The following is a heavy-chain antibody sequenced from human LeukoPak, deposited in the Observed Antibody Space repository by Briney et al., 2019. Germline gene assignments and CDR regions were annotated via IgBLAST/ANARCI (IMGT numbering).Heavy chain of an antibody. CDR1: GGSISSGSYY. Sequence: PSETLSLTCTVSGGSISSGSYYWSWIRQPAGKGLEWIGRIYTSGSTNYNPSLKSRVTISVDTSKNQFSLKLSSVTAADTAVYYCARNLWMGGQGTLVTVSS. D-gene: IGHD1-1*01. V-gene: IGHV4-61*02. CDR2: IYTSGST. J-gene: IGHJ4*02. CDR3: ARNLWM.